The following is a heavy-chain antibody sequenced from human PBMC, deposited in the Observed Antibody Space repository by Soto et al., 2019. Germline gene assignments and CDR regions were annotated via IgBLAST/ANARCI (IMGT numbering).Heavy chain of an antibody. V-gene: IGHV2-5*02. J-gene: IGHJ4*02. CDR3: PHDDSSGLGIYRDY. CDR2: IYWDDDK. D-gene: IGHD3-22*01. Sequence: QITLKESGPTLVKPTQTLTLTCTFSGFSLSTSGVGVGWIRQPPGQALEWLALIYWDDDKRYSPSLKSRLTNTKDTTKTHVVLTITNMDAVDTAKYNCPHDDSSGLGIYRDYWGQGTLVTLSS. CDR1: GFSLSTSGVG.